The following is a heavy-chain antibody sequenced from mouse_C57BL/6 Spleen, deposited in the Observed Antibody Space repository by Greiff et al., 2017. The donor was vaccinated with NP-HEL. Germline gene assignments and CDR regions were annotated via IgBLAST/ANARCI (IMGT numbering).Heavy chain of an antibody. CDR1: GFSLTRSV. CDR2: IQGDGST. CDR3: AKQGTYYSNYGYFDV. V-gene: IGHV2-3*01. D-gene: IGHD2-5*01. Sequence: VLLVASFPCLLAPSHCLSLTCPVSGFSLTRSVVSCVRHPPGNGMEWLGVIQGDGSTNYHSALIYRLSISKDNSKSQVFLKLNSLQTDDTATYYCAKQGTYYSNYGYFDVWGTGTTVTVSS. J-gene: IGHJ1*03.